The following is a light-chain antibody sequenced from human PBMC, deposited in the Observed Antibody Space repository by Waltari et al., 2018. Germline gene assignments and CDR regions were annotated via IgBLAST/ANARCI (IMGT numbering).Light chain of an antibody. CDR3: GSYAGTQKF. CDR1: SSDIGGHNY. J-gene: IGLJ2*01. V-gene: IGLV2-8*01. CDR2: RVS. Sequence: QSALTQPPSASGSPGQSVTIPCTGTSSDIGGHNYVSWYHQHSGKAPKLKVYRVSQRPSGVPDRFSGSKSGNTASLTVSGLQAEDEAYYYCGSYAGTQKFFGGGTKLTVL.